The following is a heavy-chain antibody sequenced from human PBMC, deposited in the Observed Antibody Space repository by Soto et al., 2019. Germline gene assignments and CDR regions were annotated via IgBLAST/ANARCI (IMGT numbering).Heavy chain of an antibody. J-gene: IGHJ4*02. CDR1: GFTFSSYG. D-gene: IGHD4-17*01. V-gene: IGHV3-33*01. CDR3: ARGDYGGIDY. Sequence: QVQLVESGGGVVQPGRSLRLSCAASGFTFSSYGMHWVRRAPGKGLEWVAVIWYDGSNKYYADSVKGRFTISRDNSKNTLYLQMNSLRAEDTAVYYCARGDYGGIDYWGQGTLVTVSS. CDR2: IWYDGSNK.